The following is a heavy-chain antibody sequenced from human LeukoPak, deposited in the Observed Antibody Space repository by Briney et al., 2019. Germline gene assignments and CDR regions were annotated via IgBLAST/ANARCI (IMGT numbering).Heavy chain of an antibody. CDR3: AKDLAVANNYYGMDV. CDR1: GFTFSSFG. Sequence: GGPLSLSCAASGFTFSSFGMHWVRQAPGKGLEWLADMPYDGSNKYYAESVKGRFTISRDNSKDTLYLQMNSLRAEDTAVYYCAKDLAVANNYYGMDVWGQGTTVTVSS. CDR2: MPYDGSNK. D-gene: IGHD6-19*01. V-gene: IGHV3-30*18. J-gene: IGHJ6*02.